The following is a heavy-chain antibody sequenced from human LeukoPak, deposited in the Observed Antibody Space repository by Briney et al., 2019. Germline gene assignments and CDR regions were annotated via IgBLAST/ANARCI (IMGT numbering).Heavy chain of an antibody. CDR3: ARDGTALDY. CDR1: GFTFSSYA. V-gene: IGHV3-30-3*01. CDR2: ISYDGSNK. Sequence: GRSLRLSCAAAGFTFSSYAMHWVRQAPGKGLEWVAVISYDGSNKYYAASVKGRFTISRDNSKNTLYLQMNSLRAEDTAVYYCARDGTALDYWGQGTLVTVSS. J-gene: IGHJ4*02. D-gene: IGHD1-1*01.